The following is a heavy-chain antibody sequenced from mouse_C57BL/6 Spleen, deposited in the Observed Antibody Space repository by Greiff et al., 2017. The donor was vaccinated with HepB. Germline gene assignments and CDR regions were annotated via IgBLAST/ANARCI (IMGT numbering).Heavy chain of an antibody. Sequence: QVQLKESGAELARPGASVKLSCKASGYTFTSYGISWVKQRTGQGLEWIGEIYPRSGNTYYNEKFKGKATLTADKSSSTAYMELRSLTSEDSAVYFCARGDITTVVAGRYFDVWGTGTTVTVSS. CDR3: ARGDITTVVAGRYFDV. J-gene: IGHJ1*03. D-gene: IGHD1-1*01. V-gene: IGHV1-81*01. CDR2: IYPRSGNT. CDR1: GYTFTSYG.